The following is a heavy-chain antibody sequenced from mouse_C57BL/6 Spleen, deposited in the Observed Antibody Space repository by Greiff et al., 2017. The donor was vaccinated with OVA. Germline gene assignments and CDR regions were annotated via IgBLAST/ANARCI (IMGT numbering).Heavy chain of an antibody. V-gene: IGHV1-26*01. J-gene: IGHJ3*01. Sequence: EVQLQQSGPELVKPGASVKISCKASGYTFTDYYMNWVKQSPGKRLEWIGDINPNNGGTSSNQKFKGKATLTVDKSSSTAYMELRSLTSEDSAVEYWAYYYYGRGFAYWGQGTLVTVSA. D-gene: IGHD1-1*01. CDR2: INPNNGGT. CDR1: GYTFTDYY. CDR3: AYYYYGRGFAY.